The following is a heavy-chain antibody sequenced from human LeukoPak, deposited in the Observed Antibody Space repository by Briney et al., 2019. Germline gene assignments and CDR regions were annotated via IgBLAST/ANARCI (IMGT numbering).Heavy chain of an antibody. J-gene: IGHJ4*02. CDR2: ISSNGGST. D-gene: IGHD6-13*01. CDR1: GFTFSSYA. Sequence: GGSLRLSCAASGFTFSSYAMHWVRQAPGKGLEYVSAISSNGGSTYYANSVKGRFTISRDNSKNTLYLQMGSLRAEDMAVYYCARQATRIAAAGTSTDYWGQGTLVTVSS. CDR3: ARQATRIAAAGTSTDY. V-gene: IGHV3-64*01.